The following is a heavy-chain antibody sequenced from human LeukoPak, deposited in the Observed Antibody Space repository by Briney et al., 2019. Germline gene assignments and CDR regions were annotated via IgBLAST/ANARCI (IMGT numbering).Heavy chain of an antibody. CDR2: IYYSGST. J-gene: IGHJ5*02. CDR1: GGSVSSGGNY. Sequence: SETLSLTCTASGGSVSSGGNYWSWIRQPPGKGLEWIGYIYYSGSTYYNPSLKSRVTISLDTSKNQFSLKLTSVTAADTAVYYCARDRWFDPWGQGTLVTVSS. V-gene: IGHV4-31*03. CDR3: ARDRWFDP.